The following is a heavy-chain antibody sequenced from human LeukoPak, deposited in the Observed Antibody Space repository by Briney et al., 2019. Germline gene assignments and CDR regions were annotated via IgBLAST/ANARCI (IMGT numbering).Heavy chain of an antibody. CDR1: GFTFSGSA. CDR2: IRSKANSYAA. CDR3: TSIYYYDSSGYYYDAFDI. D-gene: IGHD3-22*01. V-gene: IGHV3-73*01. J-gene: IGHJ3*02. Sequence: GESLRLSCAASGFTFSGSAMHWVRQASGKGMEWVGRIRSKANSYAAAYAASVKGRFTISRDDSKNTAYLQMNSLKTEDTAVYYCTSIYYYDSSGYYYDAFDIWGQGTMVTVSS.